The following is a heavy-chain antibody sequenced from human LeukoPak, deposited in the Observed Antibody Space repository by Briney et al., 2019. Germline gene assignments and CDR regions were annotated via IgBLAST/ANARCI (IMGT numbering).Heavy chain of an antibody. CDR1: GGSISSGGYY. CDR3: ARGSPWLFSAFDI. Sequence: SETLSLTCTVSGGSISSGGYYWSWIRQHPGKGLEWIGYIYYSGSTYYNPSLKSRVTISVDTSKNQFSLKLSSVTAADTAVYYCARGSPWLFSAFDIWGQGTMVTVSS. D-gene: IGHD3-22*01. V-gene: IGHV4-31*03. J-gene: IGHJ3*02. CDR2: IYYSGST.